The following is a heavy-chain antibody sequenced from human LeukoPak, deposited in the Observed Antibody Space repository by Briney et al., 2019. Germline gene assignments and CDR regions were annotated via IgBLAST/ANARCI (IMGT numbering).Heavy chain of an antibody. J-gene: IGHJ4*02. Sequence: AGGSLRLSCAASGFTFSSYSMNWVRQAPGKGLEWVSSISSSSYIYYADSVKGRFTISRDNAKNSLYLQMNSLRAEDTAVYYCARDRTYYYDSSGYYYEGSSFDYWGQGTLVTVSS. V-gene: IGHV3-21*01. CDR2: ISSSSYI. CDR3: ARDRTYYYDSSGYYYEGSSFDY. CDR1: GFTFSSYS. D-gene: IGHD3-22*01.